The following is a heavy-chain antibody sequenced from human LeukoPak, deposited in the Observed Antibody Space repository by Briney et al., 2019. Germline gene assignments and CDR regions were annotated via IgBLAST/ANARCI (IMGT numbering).Heavy chain of an antibody. CDR2: IYSGGST. CDR3: ARGGGSEQQRPYYYYYMDV. J-gene: IGHJ6*03. V-gene: IGHV3-66*01. CDR1: GFTVSSNY. D-gene: IGHD3-16*01. Sequence: PGGSLRLSCAASGFTVSSNYMSWVRQAPGKGLEWVSVIYSGGSTYYADSVKGRFTISRDNSKNTLYLQMNSLRAEDTAVYYCARGGGSEQQRPYYYYYMDVWGKGTTVTVSS.